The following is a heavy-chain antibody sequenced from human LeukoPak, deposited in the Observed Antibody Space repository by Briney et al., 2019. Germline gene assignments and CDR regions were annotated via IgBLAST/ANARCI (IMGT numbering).Heavy chain of an antibody. CDR2: IFSSGST. CDR1: GDSISSGYDY. Sequence: SQTLSLTCTVSGDSISSGYDYWTWIRQHPGKGLEWIGYIFSSGSTYFNPSLKSRVTISVVTSKNQFSLKLSSVTAADTAVYYCARGPITIFGVVPPHFFDYWGQGTLVTVSS. D-gene: IGHD3-3*01. J-gene: IGHJ4*02. V-gene: IGHV4-31*03. CDR3: ARGPITIFGVVPPHFFDY.